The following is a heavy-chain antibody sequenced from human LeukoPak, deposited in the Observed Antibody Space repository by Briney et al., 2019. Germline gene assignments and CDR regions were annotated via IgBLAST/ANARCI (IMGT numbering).Heavy chain of an antibody. CDR1: GFTFSSFG. D-gene: IGHD3-10*01. CDR2: ISWNSGSI. V-gene: IGHV3-9*01. CDR3: AKDRDGSGSYSN. J-gene: IGHJ4*02. Sequence: GGSLRLSCAASGFTFSSFGMHWVRQAPGKGLEWVSGISWNSGSIGYADSVKGRFTISRDNAKNSLYLQMNSLRAEDTALYYCAKDRDGSGSYSNWGQGTLVTVSS.